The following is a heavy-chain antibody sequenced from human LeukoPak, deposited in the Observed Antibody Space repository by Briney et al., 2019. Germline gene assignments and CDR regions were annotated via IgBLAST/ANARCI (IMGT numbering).Heavy chain of an antibody. J-gene: IGHJ4*02. V-gene: IGHV3-20*04. D-gene: IGHD6-19*01. CDR1: GFTVSSNY. CDR3: ARAVSNSGWYGSVDY. CDR2: INWNGGRT. Sequence: GGSLRLSCAASGFTVSSNYMTWVRQAPGKGLEWVSGINWNGGRTGYAESVKGRFTISRDNAKNSLYLQMNTLRAEDTALYYCARAVSNSGWYGSVDYWGQGTLVTVSS.